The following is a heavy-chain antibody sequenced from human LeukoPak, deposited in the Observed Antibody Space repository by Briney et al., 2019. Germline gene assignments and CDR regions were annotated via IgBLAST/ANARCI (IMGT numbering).Heavy chain of an antibody. CDR1: GYTFTSYY. J-gene: IGHJ4*02. CDR2: INPSGGST. D-gene: IGHD6-6*01. CDR3: ARDGSSSRPTDY. Sequence: ASVKVSCKASGYTFTSYYMHWVRQAPGQGLERMGIINPSGGSTSYAQKFQGRVTMTRDTSTGTVYMELSSLRSEDTAVYYCARDGSSSRPTDYWGQGTLVTVSS. V-gene: IGHV1-46*01.